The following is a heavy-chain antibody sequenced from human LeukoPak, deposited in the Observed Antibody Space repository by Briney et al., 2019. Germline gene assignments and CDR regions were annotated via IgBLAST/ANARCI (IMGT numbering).Heavy chain of an antibody. V-gene: IGHV4-34*01. CDR1: GGSFSGYY. CDR3: ARGRTYYDILTGYPKTYFDY. CDR2: INHSGST. Sequence: PSETLSLTCAACGGSFSGYYWSWIPQPPGTGLEWIGEINHSGSTSYNPSLTSPDTISVDTSKNHFSLKLSSVTAADTAVYYCARGRTYYDILTGYPKTYFDYWGQGTLVTVSS. J-gene: IGHJ4*02. D-gene: IGHD3-9*01.